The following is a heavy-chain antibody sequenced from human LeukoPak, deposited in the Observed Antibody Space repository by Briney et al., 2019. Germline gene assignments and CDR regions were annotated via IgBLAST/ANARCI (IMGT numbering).Heavy chain of an antibody. CDR3: ARDGVAAAGSHWFDP. J-gene: IGHJ5*02. V-gene: IGHV4-59*01. CDR1: GGSISSYY. CDR2: IYYSGST. Sequence: PSETLSLTCTVSGGSISSYYWSWLRQPPGKGLEWIGYIYYSGSTNYNPSLKSRVTISVDTSKNHFSLKLSSVTAADTAVYYCARDGVAAAGSHWFDPWGQGTLVTVSS. D-gene: IGHD6-13*01.